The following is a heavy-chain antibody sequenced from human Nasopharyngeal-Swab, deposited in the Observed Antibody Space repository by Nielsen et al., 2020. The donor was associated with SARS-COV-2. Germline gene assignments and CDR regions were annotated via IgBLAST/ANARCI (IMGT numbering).Heavy chain of an antibody. D-gene: IGHD3-10*01. J-gene: IGHJ6*03. V-gene: IGHV4-61*02. Sequence: RQAPGKGLEWIGRIYTSGSTNYNPSLKSRVTISVGTSKNQFSLKLSSVTAADTAVYYCARGITTLYYYYYMDVWGKGTTVTVSS. CDR3: ARGITTLYYYYYMDV. CDR2: IYTSGST.